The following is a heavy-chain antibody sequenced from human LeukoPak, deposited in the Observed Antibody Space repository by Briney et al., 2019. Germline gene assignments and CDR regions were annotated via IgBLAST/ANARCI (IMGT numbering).Heavy chain of an antibody. CDR1: GFAFSTYA. V-gene: IGHV3-23*01. CDR2: ISGSGGST. Sequence: GGSLRLSCAASGFAFSTYAMTWVRQAPGKGLEWVSGISGSGGSTYYADSVKGRFTISRVNSKNTLYLQMNSLRAEDTAVYYCAKANPGALDYWGQGTLVTVSS. D-gene: IGHD1-14*01. CDR3: AKANPGALDY. J-gene: IGHJ4*02.